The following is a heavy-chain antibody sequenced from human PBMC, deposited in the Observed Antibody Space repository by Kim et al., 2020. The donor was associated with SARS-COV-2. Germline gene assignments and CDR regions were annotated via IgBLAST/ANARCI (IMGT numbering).Heavy chain of an antibody. V-gene: IGHV3-23*01. J-gene: IGHJ4*02. D-gene: IGHD4-17*01. CDR2: IVASGLST. CDR1: GSTFSSHT. CDR3: AKVPTTDMRNSDY. Sequence: GGSLRLSCAASGSTFSSHTMTWVRQAPGKGLEWVSGIVASGLSTYYADSVKGRFTISRDNSKNTLYLQMNSLRAEDTAVYYCAKVPTTDMRNSDYWGQGTQVIVSS.